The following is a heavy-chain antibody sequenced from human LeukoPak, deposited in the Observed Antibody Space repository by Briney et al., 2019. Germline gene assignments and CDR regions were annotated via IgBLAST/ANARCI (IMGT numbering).Heavy chain of an antibody. CDR3: ARYSHVGYYFDY. D-gene: IGHD6-13*01. CDR2: MYFSGST. Sequence: SETLSLTCTVSGGSVRGGSVRDTSFYWGWIRQSPGKGLEWIGSMYFSGSTYYNPSLKSRVTISVDTSKNQFSLRLSSVTAADTAVYYCARYSHVGYYFDYWGQGTLVTVSS. J-gene: IGHJ4*02. CDR1: GGSVRGGSVRDTSFY. V-gene: IGHV4-39*07.